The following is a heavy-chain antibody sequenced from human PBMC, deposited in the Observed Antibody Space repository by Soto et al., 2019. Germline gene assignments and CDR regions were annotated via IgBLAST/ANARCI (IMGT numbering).Heavy chain of an antibody. D-gene: IGHD6-13*01. Sequence: SVKVSCKASGGTFSSYAISWVRQAPGQGLEWMGGIIPIFGTANYAQKFQGRVTITADASTSTAYMELSSLRSEDTAVYYCARGYSSSWQLTHYYYYYGMDVWGQGTTVTVSS. CDR3: ARGYSSSWQLTHYYYYYGMDV. V-gene: IGHV1-69*13. J-gene: IGHJ6*02. CDR1: GGTFSSYA. CDR2: IIPIFGTA.